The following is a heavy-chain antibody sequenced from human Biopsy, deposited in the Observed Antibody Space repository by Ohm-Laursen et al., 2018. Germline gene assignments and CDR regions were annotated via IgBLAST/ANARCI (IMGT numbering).Heavy chain of an antibody. V-gene: IGHV3-21*01. CDR2: IKSSENYT. D-gene: IGHD5/OR15-5a*01. CDR3: ATDFGYCGNNVCSSDFYYGMDV. J-gene: IGHJ6*02. CDR1: GFRFSLYS. Sequence: SLRLSCAASGFRFSLYSMNWVRQAPGKGLEWVSSIKSSENYTYYADSVKGRFIISRDNAKNSLYLRMNGLRVEDTAVYYCATDFGYCGNNVCSSDFYYGMDVWGQGTTVTVSS.